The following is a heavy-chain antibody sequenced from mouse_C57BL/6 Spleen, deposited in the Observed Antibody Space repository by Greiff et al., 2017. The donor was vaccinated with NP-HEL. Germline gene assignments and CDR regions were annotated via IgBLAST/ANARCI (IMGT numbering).Heavy chain of an antibody. CDR3: ATYGSGYFDV. CDR1: GFTFSDYG. CDR2: ISSGSSTI. Sequence: EVKLQESGGGLVKPGGSLKLSCAASGFTFSDYGMHWVRQAPEKGLEWVAYISSGSSTIYYADTVKGRFTISRDNAKNTLFLQMTSLRSEDTAMYYCATYGSGYFDVWGTGTTVTVSS. V-gene: IGHV5-17*01. D-gene: IGHD1-1*01. J-gene: IGHJ1*03.